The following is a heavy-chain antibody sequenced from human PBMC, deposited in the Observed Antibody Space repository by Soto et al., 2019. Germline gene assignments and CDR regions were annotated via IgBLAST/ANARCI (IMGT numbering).Heavy chain of an antibody. CDR2: IIPMFGIV. V-gene: IGHV1-69*12. Sequence: QVQLVQSGTEARKPGSSVKVSCETSGGNFNNYGFNWVRQVPGQRLEWMGGIIPMFGIVKVGQIFQLRVAFTADQSTGKAYMELTRLRPEDTAVYYCAGEVGGTGLQFWGQGTLVIVSS. D-gene: IGHD3-9*01. CDR1: GGNFNNYG. CDR3: AGEVGGTGLQF. J-gene: IGHJ4*02.